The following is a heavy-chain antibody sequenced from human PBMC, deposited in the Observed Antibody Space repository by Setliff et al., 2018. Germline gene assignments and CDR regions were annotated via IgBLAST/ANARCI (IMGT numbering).Heavy chain of an antibody. D-gene: IGHD6-6*01. V-gene: IGHV4-38-2*01. Sequence: PSETLSLTCAVSGYSISSGYNWGWIRQPPGKGLEWIGSIYYSGSTYYNPSLKSRVTISVDTSKNQFSLKLSSVTAADTAVYYCARVAQYSSSSFYYYYYGMDVWGQGTTVTVS. J-gene: IGHJ6*02. CDR1: GYSISSGYN. CDR3: ARVAQYSSSSFYYYYYGMDV. CDR2: IYYSGST.